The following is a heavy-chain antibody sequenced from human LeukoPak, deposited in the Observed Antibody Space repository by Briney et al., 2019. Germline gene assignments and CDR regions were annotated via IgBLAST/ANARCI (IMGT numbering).Heavy chain of an antibody. CDR1: GFTFSSYA. D-gene: IGHD2-15*01. CDR2: ISGSGGST. J-gene: IGHJ3*02. Sequence: PGGSLRRSCAASGFTFSSYAMSWVRRAPGKGLEWVSAISGSGGSTYYADSVKGRFTISRDNSKNTLYLQMNSLRAEDTAVYYCAKDIRRGVVVAADAFDIWGQGTMVTVSS. CDR3: AKDIRRGVVVAADAFDI. V-gene: IGHV3-23*01.